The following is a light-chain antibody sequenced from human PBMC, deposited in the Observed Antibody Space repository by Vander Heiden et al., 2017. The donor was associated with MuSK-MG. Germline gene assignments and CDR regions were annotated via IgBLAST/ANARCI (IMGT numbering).Light chain of an antibody. J-gene: IGKJ4*01. CDR2: DAS. V-gene: IGKV1D-13*01. CDR3: QQVNNSPIT. CDR1: QGISSA. Sequence: AIQLTQSPSSLSASVGDRVTITCRASQGISSALAWYQQKRGKAPKLLIYDASSLESGVPSRFSGSGSGTDFTLTISSLQPEDFATYYCQQVNNSPITFGGGTKVEIK.